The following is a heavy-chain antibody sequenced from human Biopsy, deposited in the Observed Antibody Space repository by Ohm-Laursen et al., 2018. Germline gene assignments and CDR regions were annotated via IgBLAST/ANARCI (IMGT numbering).Heavy chain of an antibody. J-gene: IGHJ4*02. CDR1: GYSFTSYY. D-gene: IGHD1-26*01. V-gene: IGHV1-69*13. Sequence: SVKVSCKASGYSFTSYYMHWVRQTPGQGLEWMGGIIPMFGTANYAHMFQGRVTISADESTSTSYMELGSLTTEDTAIYYCARGPHSGSHSCFDYWGRGTLVIVSS. CDR3: ARGPHSGSHSCFDY. CDR2: IIPMFGTA.